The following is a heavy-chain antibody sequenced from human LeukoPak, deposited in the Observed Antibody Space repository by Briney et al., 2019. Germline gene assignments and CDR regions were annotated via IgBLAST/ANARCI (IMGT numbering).Heavy chain of an antibody. CDR3: ARARSNYYGSGSYFGFDY. CDR2: ISSSSSYI. D-gene: IGHD3-10*01. Sequence: GRSLRLSCAASGFTFSSYSMNWVRQAPGKGLEWVSSISSSSSYIYYADSVKGRFTIPRDNAKNSLYLQMNSLRAEDTAVYYCARARSNYYGSGSYFGFDYWGQGTLVTVSS. CDR1: GFTFSSYS. V-gene: IGHV3-21*01. J-gene: IGHJ4*02.